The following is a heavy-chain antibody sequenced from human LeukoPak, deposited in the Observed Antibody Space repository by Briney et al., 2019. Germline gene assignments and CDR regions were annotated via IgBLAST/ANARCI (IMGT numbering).Heavy chain of an antibody. CDR1: GYSISSGYY. V-gene: IGHV4-38-2*02. Sequence: SETLSLTCTVSGYSISSGYYWGWIRQPPGKGLEWIGSIYHSGSTNYNPSLKSRVTISVDTSKNQFSLKLSSVTAADTAVYYCARPLMGFGESQYWFDPWGQGTLVTVSS. CDR2: IYHSGST. J-gene: IGHJ5*02. D-gene: IGHD3-10*01. CDR3: ARPLMGFGESQYWFDP.